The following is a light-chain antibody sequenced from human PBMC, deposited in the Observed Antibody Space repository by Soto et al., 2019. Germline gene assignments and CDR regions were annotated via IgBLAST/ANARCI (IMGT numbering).Light chain of an antibody. CDR2: AAS. CDR1: QGIRND. Sequence: DIQMTQSPSSLSASIGDRVTITCRASQGIRNDLNWYQQKPGKAPKRLLYAASSLQSGVPSRFSGSGSGTEFTLTISSLQPEDFATYYCLQHNSYPRTFGPGTKLEIK. V-gene: IGKV1-17*01. CDR3: LQHNSYPRT. J-gene: IGKJ3*01.